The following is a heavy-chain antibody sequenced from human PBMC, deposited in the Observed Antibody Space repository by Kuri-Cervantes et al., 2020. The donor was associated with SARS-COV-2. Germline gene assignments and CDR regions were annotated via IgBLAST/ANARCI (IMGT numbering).Heavy chain of an antibody. D-gene: IGHD3-10*01. V-gene: IGHV3-23*01. Sequence: GESLKISCAASGFTFSSYAMSWVRPAPGKGLEWVSAMSGGGSSGTNTYYADSVKGRFTISRDNSKNTLYLQMNSLRAEDTAVYYCANSGPELHEVYWGQGTLVTVSS. CDR2: MSGGGSSGTNT. CDR3: ANSGPELHEVY. J-gene: IGHJ4*02. CDR1: GFTFSSYA.